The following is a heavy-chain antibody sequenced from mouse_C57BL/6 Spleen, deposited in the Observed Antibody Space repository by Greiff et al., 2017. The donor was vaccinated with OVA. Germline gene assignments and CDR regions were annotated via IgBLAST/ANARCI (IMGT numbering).Heavy chain of an antibody. Sequence: VQLQQSGPELVKPGASVKISCKASGYAFSSSWMNWVKQRPGKGLEWIGRIYPGDGDTNYNGKFKGKATLTADKSSSTAYMQLSSLTSEDSAFYFCANYYGISYPFAYWGQGTLVTVSA. J-gene: IGHJ3*01. D-gene: IGHD1-1*01. CDR3: ANYYGISYPFAY. CDR2: IYPGDGDT. V-gene: IGHV1-82*01. CDR1: GYAFSSSW.